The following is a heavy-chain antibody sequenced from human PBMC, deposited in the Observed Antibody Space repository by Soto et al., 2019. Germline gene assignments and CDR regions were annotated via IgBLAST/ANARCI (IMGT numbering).Heavy chain of an antibody. Sequence: EVQLVESGGGLVQPGGSLRLSCAASGFTFSSYWMSWVRQAPGKGLEWMANIKQDGSEKYYVDSVKGRFTISRDNAKNSLYLQMNSLRAEDTAVYYCARDQRDYYGSGSSLWGQGTLVTVSS. CDR2: IKQDGSEK. CDR1: GFTFSSYW. V-gene: IGHV3-7*04. J-gene: IGHJ4*02. D-gene: IGHD3-10*01. CDR3: ARDQRDYYGSGSSL.